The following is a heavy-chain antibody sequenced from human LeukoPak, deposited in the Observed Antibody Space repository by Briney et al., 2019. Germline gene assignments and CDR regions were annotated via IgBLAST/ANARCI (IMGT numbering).Heavy chain of an antibody. CDR1: GGSFSGYY. J-gene: IGHJ4*02. CDR2: INHSGST. Sequence: PSETLSLTCAVYGGSFSGYYWSWIRQPPGKGLEWIGEINHSGSTNYNPSLKSRVTISVDTSKNQFSLKLSSVTAAHTAVYYCARGVVVAGPNYFDYWGQGTLVTVSS. D-gene: IGHD2-15*01. CDR3: ARGVVVAGPNYFDY. V-gene: IGHV4-34*01.